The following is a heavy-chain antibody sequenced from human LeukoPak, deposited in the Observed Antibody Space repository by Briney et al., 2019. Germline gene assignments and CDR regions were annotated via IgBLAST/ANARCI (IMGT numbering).Heavy chain of an antibody. CDR1: GFTFSSYA. D-gene: IGHD1-26*01. Sequence: GSLRLSCAASGFTFSSYAMSWVREAPGQGLEWVSSISGSGGSTYYADSVKGRFTISRDNSKNTLYLQVNSLRAEDTAVYYCAKSATYSGSLFYYQGQRILVSVSS. V-gene: IGHV3-23*01. CDR3: AKSATYSGSLFYY. CDR2: ISGSGGST. J-gene: IGHJ4*02.